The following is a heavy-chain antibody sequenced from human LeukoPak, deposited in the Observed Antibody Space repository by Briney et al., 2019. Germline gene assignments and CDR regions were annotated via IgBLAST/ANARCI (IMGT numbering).Heavy chain of an antibody. D-gene: IGHD1-26*01. Sequence: PGGSLRLSCAASGFTFSSYEMNWVRQAPGKGLEWVSYISSSGSTIYYADSVKGRFTISRDNAKNSLYLQMNSLRAEDTAVYYCARGSGSYINYYYMDVWGKGTTVTVSS. CDR1: GFTFSSYE. CDR3: ARGSGSYINYYYMDV. V-gene: IGHV3-48*03. J-gene: IGHJ6*03. CDR2: ISSSGSTI.